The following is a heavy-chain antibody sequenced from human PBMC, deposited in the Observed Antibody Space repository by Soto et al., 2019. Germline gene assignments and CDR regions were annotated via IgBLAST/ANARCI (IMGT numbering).Heavy chain of an antibody. Sequence: EVQLLESGGGLVQPGGSLRLSCAASGFTFSSYAMNWVRQAPGKGLEWVSVISGSGDSTYYADSVKGRFPISRDNSKNTLYLQMNSLRAEDTAVYYCAKRAYGSDFEYWGQGTLVTVSS. CDR1: GFTFSSYA. J-gene: IGHJ4*02. D-gene: IGHD3-10*01. CDR2: ISGSGDST. CDR3: AKRAYGSDFEY. V-gene: IGHV3-23*01.